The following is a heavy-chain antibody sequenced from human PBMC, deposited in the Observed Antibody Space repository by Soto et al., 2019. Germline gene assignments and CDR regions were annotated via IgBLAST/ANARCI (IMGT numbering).Heavy chain of an antibody. CDR3: VSWVSAHFDY. CDR2: INPSGGGT. J-gene: IGHJ4*02. D-gene: IGHD2-8*01. CDR1: GYTFTSYY. Sequence: ASVKVSCKASGYTFTSYYMHWVRQAPGQGLEWMGIINPSGGGTSYAQNFQGRVTMTKDTVDLQMNSLRAEDTAVYYCVSWVSAHFDYWGQGTLVTVSS. V-gene: IGHV1-46*01.